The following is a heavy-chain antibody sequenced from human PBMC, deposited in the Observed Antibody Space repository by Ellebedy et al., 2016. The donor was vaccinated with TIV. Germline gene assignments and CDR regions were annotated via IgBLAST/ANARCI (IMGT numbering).Heavy chain of an antibody. V-gene: IGHV1-8*01. Sequence: ASVKVSXKASGYTFTSYDIKWVRQPTGKGLEWMGWMNPNSGNTGYAQKFQGRVTMTRNTSISTAYMELRSLRSEDTAVYYCARVHRYYGSGSLGYWGQGTLITVSS. CDR1: GYTFTSYD. J-gene: IGHJ4*02. CDR3: ARVHRYYGSGSLGY. CDR2: MNPNSGNT. D-gene: IGHD3-10*01.